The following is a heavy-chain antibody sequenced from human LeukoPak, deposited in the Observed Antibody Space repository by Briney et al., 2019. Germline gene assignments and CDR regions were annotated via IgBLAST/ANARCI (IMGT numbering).Heavy chain of an antibody. J-gene: IGHJ5*02. CDR3: ARENHTILGGGFDP. D-gene: IGHD3-3*01. Sequence: GASVKVSCKASGGTFSSYAISWVRQAPGQGLEWMGWINPNSGGTNYAQKFQGRVTMTRDTSISTAYMELSRLRSDDTAVYYCARENHTILGGGFDPWGQGTLVTVSS. CDR2: INPNSGGT. CDR1: GGTFSSYA. V-gene: IGHV1-2*02.